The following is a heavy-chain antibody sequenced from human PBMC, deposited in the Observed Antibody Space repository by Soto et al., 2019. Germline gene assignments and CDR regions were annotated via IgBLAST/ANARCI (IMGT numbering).Heavy chain of an antibody. CDR1: GLTFSSYW. J-gene: IGHJ5*02. D-gene: IGHD2-21*01. CDR3: VRDMQLWRLDA. V-gene: IGHV3-74*01. Sequence: PGGSLRLSCAASGLTFSSYWMHWVRQAPGKGLVWVSRINTDGSVATYADSVKGRFTISRDNAKNTLYLHMNSLRSEDTAVYYCVRDMQLWRLDAWGRGTLVTVS. CDR2: INTDGSVA.